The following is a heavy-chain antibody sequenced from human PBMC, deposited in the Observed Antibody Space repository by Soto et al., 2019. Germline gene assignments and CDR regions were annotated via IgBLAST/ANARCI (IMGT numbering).Heavy chain of an antibody. CDR2: IIPILGIA. D-gene: IGHD4-17*01. J-gene: IGHJ5*02. Sequence: SVKVSCKASGGTFSSYTISWVRQAPGQGLEWMGRIIPILGIANYAQKFQGRVTITADKSTSTAYMELSSLRSEDTAVYYCARRGAAGDPSTKTAPFDPWGQGTLVTVSS. CDR1: GGTFSSYT. V-gene: IGHV1-69*02. CDR3: ARRGAAGDPSTKTAPFDP.